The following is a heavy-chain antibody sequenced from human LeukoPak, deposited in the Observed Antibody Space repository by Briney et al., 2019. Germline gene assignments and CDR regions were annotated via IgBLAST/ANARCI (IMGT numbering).Heavy chain of an antibody. CDR2: ISSSSSYI. CDR3: ARDQYCSSTCSYMDV. Sequence: PGKSLRLSCAASGFTFSSYWMSWVRQAPGKGLEWVSSISSSSSYIYYADSVKGRFTISRDNAKNSLYLQMNSLRAEDTAVYYCARDQYCSSTCSYMDVWGKGTTVTVSS. CDR1: GFTFSSYW. V-gene: IGHV3-21*01. D-gene: IGHD2-2*01. J-gene: IGHJ6*03.